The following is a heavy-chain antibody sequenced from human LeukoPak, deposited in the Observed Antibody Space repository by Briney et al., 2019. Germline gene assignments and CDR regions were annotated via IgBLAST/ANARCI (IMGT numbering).Heavy chain of an antibody. Sequence: GGSLRLSCAASGFTFSTYGLHWVRQAPGKGLEWVAFIRYDGSNEYYADSVKGRFTISRDDSKSIAYLQMNSLKTEDTAVYYCARDRRWSSFDPWGQGTLVTVSS. J-gene: IGHJ5*02. CDR3: ARDRRWSSFDP. D-gene: IGHD4-23*01. V-gene: IGHV3-30*02. CDR1: GFTFSTYG. CDR2: IRYDGSNE.